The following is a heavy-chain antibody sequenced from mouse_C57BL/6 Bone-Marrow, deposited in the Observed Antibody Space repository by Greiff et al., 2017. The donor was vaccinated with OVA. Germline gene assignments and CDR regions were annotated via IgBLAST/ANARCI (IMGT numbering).Heavy chain of an antibody. CDR2: IYPRSGNT. V-gene: IGHV1-81*01. CDR1: GYTFTSYG. CDR3: ARKAY. Sequence: VQLQQSGAELARPGASVKLSCKASGYTFTSYGISWVKQRTGQGLEWIGEIYPRSGNTYYNEKFKGKATLTADKSSSTAYMELRSLTSEDSAVYFWARKAYWGQGTLVTVSA. J-gene: IGHJ3*01.